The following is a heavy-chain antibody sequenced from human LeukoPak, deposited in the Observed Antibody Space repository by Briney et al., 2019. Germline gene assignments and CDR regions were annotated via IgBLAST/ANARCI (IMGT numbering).Heavy chain of an antibody. CDR2: MFRSGST. D-gene: IGHD5-24*01. Sequence: SKTLSLTCTVSGYSISSGSYWGWVRQPPGKGLEWIASMFRSGSTYYNPSLKSRVTMSIDTSNNKFSLRLTSVTAADTAVYYCARDHRDGYNRMIDFWGQGALVFVS. V-gene: IGHV4-38-2*02. J-gene: IGHJ4*02. CDR3: ARDHRDGYNRMIDF. CDR1: GYSISSGSY.